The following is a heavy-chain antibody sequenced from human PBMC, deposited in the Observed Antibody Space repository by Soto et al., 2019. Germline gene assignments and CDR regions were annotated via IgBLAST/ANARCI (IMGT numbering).Heavy chain of an antibody. V-gene: IGHV1-69*01. D-gene: IGHD4-17*01. Sequence: QVQLVQSGAEVKKPGSSVKVSCKASGGTFSSYAISWVRQAPGQGLEWMGGIIPIFGTANYAQKFQGRVTITADESTSTAYMELSSLRSEDTAVYYCVSDYGGNQGFYYYYGMDVWGQGTTVTVSS. J-gene: IGHJ6*02. CDR1: GGTFSSYA. CDR3: VSDYGGNQGFYYYYGMDV. CDR2: IIPIFGTA.